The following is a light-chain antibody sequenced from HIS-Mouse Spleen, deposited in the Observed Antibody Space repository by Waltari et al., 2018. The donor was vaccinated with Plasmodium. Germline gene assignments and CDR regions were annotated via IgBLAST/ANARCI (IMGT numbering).Light chain of an antibody. CDR2: GAS. V-gene: IGKV3-20*01. CDR1: QSVSSSY. CDR3: QQYGSSPLT. Sequence: EIMLTQSPGTLSLSPGERATLSCRASQSVSSSYLAWYQQKPGQAPRLLIYGASSRATGIPDRFSGSWSGTDFTLTISRLEPEDLAVYYCQQYGSSPLTFGGGTKVEIK. J-gene: IGKJ4*01.